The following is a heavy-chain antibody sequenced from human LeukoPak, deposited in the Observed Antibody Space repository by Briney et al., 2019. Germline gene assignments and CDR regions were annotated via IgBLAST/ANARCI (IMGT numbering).Heavy chain of an antibody. V-gene: IGHV3-23*01. Sequence: PGGSLRLSCAASGFTFSSYAMNWVRQAPGKGPEWVSAISGSGSSTYYADSVKGRFTISRDNSKNTLYLQMNSLRAEDTAVYYCAKASMVRGVIDYWGQGTLVTVSS. D-gene: IGHD3-10*01. CDR1: GFTFSSYA. CDR3: AKASMVRGVIDY. J-gene: IGHJ4*02. CDR2: ISGSGSST.